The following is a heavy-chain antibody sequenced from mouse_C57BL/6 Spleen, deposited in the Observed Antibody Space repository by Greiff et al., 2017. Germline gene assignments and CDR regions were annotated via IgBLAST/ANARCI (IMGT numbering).Heavy chain of an antibody. CDR1: GYTFTSYW. V-gene: IGHV1-53*01. Sequence: QVQLKQPGTELVKPGASVKLSCKASGYTFTSYWMHWVKQRPGQGLEWIGNINPSNGGTNYNEKFKSKATLTVDKSSSTAYMQLSSLTSEDSAVYYCARLGSWGYDFFDYWGQGTTLTVSS. CDR3: ARLGSWGYDFFDY. J-gene: IGHJ2*01. D-gene: IGHD2-2*01. CDR2: INPSNGGT.